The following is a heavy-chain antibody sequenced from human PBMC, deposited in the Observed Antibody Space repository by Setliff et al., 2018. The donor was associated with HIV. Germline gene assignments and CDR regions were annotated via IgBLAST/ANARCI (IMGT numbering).Heavy chain of an antibody. CDR2: ISPYNGDT. CDR3: ATAKGVWLAEGGFDY. D-gene: IGHD6-19*01. J-gene: IGHJ4*02. Sequence: GASVKVSCKASGYRFNTYGISWVRQAPGQGLEWMGWISPYNGDTRFAQSLQGRVTMTEDTSADTAYMELSSLRSEDTAVYYCATAKGVWLAEGGFDYWGQGTRVTVSS. V-gene: IGHV1-18*01. CDR1: GYRFNTYG.